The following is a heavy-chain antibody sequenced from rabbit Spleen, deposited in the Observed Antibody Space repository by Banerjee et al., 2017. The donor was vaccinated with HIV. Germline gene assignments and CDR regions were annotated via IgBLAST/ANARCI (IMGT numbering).Heavy chain of an antibody. D-gene: IGHD8-1*01. Sequence: QEQLVESGGGLVQPGGSLKLSCKASGFDFSDYGVSWVHQAPGKGLEWIACIDTGSRDFTYYASWAKGRFTISKTSSTTVTLQMTSLTAADTATYFCARDGAGGSYFALWGPGPLVTVS. CDR3: ARDGAGGSYFAL. CDR2: IDTGSRDFT. V-gene: IGHV1S45*01. CDR1: GFDFSDYG. J-gene: IGHJ4*01.